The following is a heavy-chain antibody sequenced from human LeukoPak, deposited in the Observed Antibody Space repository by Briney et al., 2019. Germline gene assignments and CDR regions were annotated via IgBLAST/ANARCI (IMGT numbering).Heavy chain of an antibody. CDR1: GFTVSSNY. D-gene: IGHD2-15*01. CDR3: ARESYCSGGSCYSGRAFDV. J-gene: IGHJ3*01. CDR2: IYSGGST. Sequence: GGSLRLFCAASGFTVSSNYMSWVLQAPGKGLEWVSVIYSGGSTYYADSVKGRCTISRDNAKNTLYLQMNSLRAEDTAVYYCARESYCSGGSCYSGRAFDVWGQGTMVTVSS. V-gene: IGHV3-66*01.